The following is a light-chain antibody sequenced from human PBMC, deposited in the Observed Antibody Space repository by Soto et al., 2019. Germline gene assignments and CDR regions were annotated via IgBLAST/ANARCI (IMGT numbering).Light chain of an antibody. CDR2: GVN. Sequence: QSALTQPASVSGSPGQSITVSCTGSSSDFGDDKYVSWYQQQPGKGPNLLIYGVNSRPSGISNRFSGSKSGNTASLTIVGLRSEDEAIYYCAAWDASLSACVFGNGTKLTVL. J-gene: IGLJ1*01. V-gene: IGLV2-14*01. CDR1: SSDFGDDKY. CDR3: AAWDASLSACV.